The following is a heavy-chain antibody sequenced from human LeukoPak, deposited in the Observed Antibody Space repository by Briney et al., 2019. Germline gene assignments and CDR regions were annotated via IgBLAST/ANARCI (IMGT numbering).Heavy chain of an antibody. V-gene: IGHV3-23*01. CDR1: GFTFSSYA. D-gene: IGHD6-19*01. CDR2: ISGSGGST. Sequence: GGSLRLSCAASGFTFSSYAMSWVRQAPGKGLEWVSAISGSGGSTYYADSVKGRFTISRDNSKNTLYLQMNSLRAEDTAVYYCAKDQRHSSGWYLGWFDPWGQGTLVTVSS. J-gene: IGHJ5*02. CDR3: AKDQRHSSGWYLGWFDP.